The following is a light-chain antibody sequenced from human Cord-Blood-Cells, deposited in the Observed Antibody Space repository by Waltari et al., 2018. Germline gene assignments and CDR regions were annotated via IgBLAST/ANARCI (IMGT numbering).Light chain of an antibody. CDR2: DAS. Sequence: EIVLTQSPATLSLSPGERATLSCSASQSVSSYLAWYQQKHGQAPRLLIYDASNMDTGIPARFSGSGSGTDFTLTSSSLEPEDFAVYYCQQRSNWPPMYTFGQGTKVEI. V-gene: IGKV3-11*01. J-gene: IGKJ2*01. CDR3: QQRSNWPPMYT. CDR1: QSVSSY.